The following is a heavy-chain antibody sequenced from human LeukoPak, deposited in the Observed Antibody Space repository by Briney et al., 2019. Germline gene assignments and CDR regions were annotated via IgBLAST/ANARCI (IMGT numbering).Heavy chain of an antibody. CDR1: GYTLTELS. CDR2: FDPEDGET. J-gene: IGHJ4*02. V-gene: IGHV1-24*01. D-gene: IGHD6-19*01. CDR3: ARDQTDSGGFDY. Sequence: ASVKVSCKVSGYTLTELSMHWVRQAPGKGLEWMGGFDPEDGETIYAQKFQGRVTMTEDTSTDTAYMELSRLRSDDTAVYYCARDQTDSGGFDYWGQGTLVTVSS.